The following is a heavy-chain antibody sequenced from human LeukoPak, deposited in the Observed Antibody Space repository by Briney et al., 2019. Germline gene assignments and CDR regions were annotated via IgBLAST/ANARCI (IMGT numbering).Heavy chain of an antibody. CDR3: ARGIAVAGTFWFDQ. Sequence: PSETLSLTCAVSGGSLNSYYWSWIRQSPGKGLEWIGEVNHRGNTNYNPSLKGRVTMSVDTSKNQLSLKLTSVTAADTAVYYCARGIAVAGTFWFDQWGQGTLVTVSS. CDR1: GGSLNSYY. D-gene: IGHD6-19*01. CDR2: VNHRGNT. J-gene: IGHJ5*02. V-gene: IGHV4-34*01.